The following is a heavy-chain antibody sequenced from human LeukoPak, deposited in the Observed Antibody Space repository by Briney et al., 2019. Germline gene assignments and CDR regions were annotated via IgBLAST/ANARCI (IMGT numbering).Heavy chain of an antibody. Sequence: SETLSLTCTVSGGSISSYYWSWIRQPPGKGLEWIGYIYYSGSTNYNPSLKSRVTISVDTSKNQFSLRLSSVTAADTAVNYCARGLRYFDYWGQGTLVTVSS. D-gene: IGHD2-15*01. V-gene: IGHV4-59*01. CDR3: ARGLRYFDY. CDR1: GGSISSYY. J-gene: IGHJ4*02. CDR2: IYYSGST.